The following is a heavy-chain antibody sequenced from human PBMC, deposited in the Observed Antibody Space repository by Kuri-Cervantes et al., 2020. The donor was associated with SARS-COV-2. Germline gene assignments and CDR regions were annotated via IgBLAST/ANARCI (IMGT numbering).Heavy chain of an antibody. CDR3: ARAGYSSSSRNYFDY. Sequence: GGSLRLSCAASGFTFSSYGMHWVRQAPGKGLEWVAFIRYDGSNKYYADSVKCRFTISRDNSKNTLYLQMNSLRAEDTAVYYCARAGYSSSSRNYFDYWGQGTLVTVSS. CDR2: IRYDGSNK. J-gene: IGHJ4*02. V-gene: IGHV3-30*02. CDR1: GFTFSSYG. D-gene: IGHD6-13*01.